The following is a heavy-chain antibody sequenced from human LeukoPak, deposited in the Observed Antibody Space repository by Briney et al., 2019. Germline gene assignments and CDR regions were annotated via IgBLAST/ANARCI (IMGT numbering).Heavy chain of an antibody. CDR3: AAGAVTTADFDY. V-gene: IGHV1-58*01. CDR2: IVVGSGNT. D-gene: IGHD4-17*01. CDR1: GFTFTSSA. Sequence: SVKVSCKASGFTFTSSAVQWVRQARGQRLEWIGWIVVGSGNTNYAQKFQERVTITRDISTSTAYMELSSLRSEDTAVYYCAAGAVTTADFDYWGQGTLVTVSS. J-gene: IGHJ4*02.